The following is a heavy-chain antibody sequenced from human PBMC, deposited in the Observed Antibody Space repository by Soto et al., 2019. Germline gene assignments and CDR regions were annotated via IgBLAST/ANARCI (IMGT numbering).Heavy chain of an antibody. CDR2: INHTGGT. CDR1: GGSVNGYY. V-gene: IGHV4-34*01. D-gene: IGHD4-4*01. J-gene: IGHJ5*02. CDR3: ARDPTVTTLGGPVWFDP. Sequence: SETLSLTCAVYGGSVNGYYWNWIRQPPGKGLEWIGEINHTGGTHYNPSLKSRVTMSVDTSKNQFSLRLSSVTAADTAVYYCARDPTVTTLGGPVWFDPWGQGTLVTVSS.